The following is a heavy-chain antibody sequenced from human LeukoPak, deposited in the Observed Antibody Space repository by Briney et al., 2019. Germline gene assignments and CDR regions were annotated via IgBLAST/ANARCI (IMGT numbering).Heavy chain of an antibody. J-gene: IGHJ4*02. D-gene: IGHD6-19*01. CDR1: GDSASSNSAA. CDR2: TYYRSKWYN. Sequence: SQTLSLTCAISGDSASSNSAAWNWIRQSPSRGLEWLGRTYYRSKWYNDYAVSVKSRITINPDTSKNQFSLQLSSVTAADTAVYYCARGLLSYESLAPNSSGWHYDYWGQGTLVTVSS. CDR3: ARGLLSYESLAPNSSGWHYDY. V-gene: IGHV6-1*01.